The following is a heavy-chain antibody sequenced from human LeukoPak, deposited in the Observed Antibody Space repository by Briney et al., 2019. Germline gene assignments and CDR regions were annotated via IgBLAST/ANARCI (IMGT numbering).Heavy chain of an antibody. J-gene: IGHJ6*02. Sequence: KPSETLSPTCTVSGGSISSYYWSWIRQPPGKGLEWVGDIYFSGSTNYNPSLKSRVTISVDTSKNQFSLKLSSVTAADTAVYYCARFPLGYCSSTSCYANYYYYYGMDVWGQGTTVTVSS. D-gene: IGHD2-2*01. CDR3: ARFPLGYCSSTSCYANYYYYYGMDV. CDR1: GGSISSYY. CDR2: IYFSGST. V-gene: IGHV4-59*01.